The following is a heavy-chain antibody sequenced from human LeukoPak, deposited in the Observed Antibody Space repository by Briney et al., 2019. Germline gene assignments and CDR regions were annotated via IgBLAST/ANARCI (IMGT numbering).Heavy chain of an antibody. V-gene: IGHV4-59*12. CDR2: IYYSGGT. D-gene: IGHD6-19*01. J-gene: IGHJ1*01. CDR1: GGSISSYY. Sequence: SETLSLTCTVSGGSISSYYWSWIRQPPGKGLEWIGYIYYSGGTNYNPSLKSRVTISVDTSKNQFSLKLSSVTAADTAVYYCATYHRIAVAGTGSGYFQHWGQGTLVTVSS. CDR3: ATYHRIAVAGTGSGYFQH.